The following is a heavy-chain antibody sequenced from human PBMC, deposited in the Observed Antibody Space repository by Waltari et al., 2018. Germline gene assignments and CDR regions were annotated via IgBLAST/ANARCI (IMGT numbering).Heavy chain of an antibody. V-gene: IGHV4-34*01. CDR2: INHSVST. J-gene: IGHJ6*02. Sequence: QVQLQQWGAGLLKPSETLSLTCAVYGGSSSGYYWSWCRQPPGKGLDWIVEINHSVSTNYNPYLKSRVTISVDTSKNQFSLKLISVTDADTAVYYCASGLLVIYYYYCIDLWGQGTPVTVSS. CDR3: ASGLLVIYYYYCIDL. D-gene: IGHD2-15*01. CDR1: GGSSSGYY.